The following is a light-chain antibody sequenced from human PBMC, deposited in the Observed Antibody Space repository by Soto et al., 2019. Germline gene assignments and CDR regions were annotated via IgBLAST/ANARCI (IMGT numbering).Light chain of an antibody. CDR2: EVS. CDR3: SSYTSTSTPCV. Sequence: QSVLTQPASVSGPPGQSITISCTGTSSDVGGYNYVSWYQQHPGKAPKLIIYEVSHRPSGASNHFSGYKSGNTASLTISGLQPEDEADYYCSSYTSTSTPCVFGTGTKVTVL. V-gene: IGLV2-14*01. J-gene: IGLJ1*01. CDR1: SSDVGGYNY.